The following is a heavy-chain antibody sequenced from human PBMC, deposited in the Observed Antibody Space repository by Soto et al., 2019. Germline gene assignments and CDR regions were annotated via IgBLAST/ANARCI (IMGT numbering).Heavy chain of an antibody. CDR2: IIPILGIA. CDR3: ARYSGYDYAYFDY. J-gene: IGHJ4*02. Sequence: QVQLVQSGAEVKKPGSTVKVSCKASVDTFSSYTISWVRQAPGQGLEWMGRIIPILGIANYAQKFQGRVTITADKSTSTAYMELSSLRSEDTAVYYCARYSGYDYAYFDYWGQGTLVTVSS. D-gene: IGHD5-12*01. V-gene: IGHV1-69*02. CDR1: VDTFSSYT.